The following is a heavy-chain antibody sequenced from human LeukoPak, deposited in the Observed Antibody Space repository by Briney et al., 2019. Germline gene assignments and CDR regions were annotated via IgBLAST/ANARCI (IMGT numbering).Heavy chain of an antibody. CDR3: ARAAPRTAVTTSPTLGGSYFDY. J-gene: IGHJ4*02. CDR1: GGSFSGYY. V-gene: IGHV4-34*01. CDR2: INHSGST. D-gene: IGHD4-17*01. Sequence: SETLSLTCAVYGGSFSGYYWSWIRQPPGKGLEWIGEINHSGSTNYNPSLKSRVTISVDTSKNQFSLKLSSVTAADTAVYYCARAAPRTAVTTSPTLGGSYFDYWGQGTLVTVSS.